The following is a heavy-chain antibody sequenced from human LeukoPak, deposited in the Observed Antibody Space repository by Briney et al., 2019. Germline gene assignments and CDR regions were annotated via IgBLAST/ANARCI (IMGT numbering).Heavy chain of an antibody. D-gene: IGHD3-10*01. V-gene: IGHV4-59*08. CDR1: GGSISGYY. J-gene: IGHJ1*01. Sequence: PSETLSLTCTVSGGSISGYYWRWIRQPPGKGLEWIGFIYYSGSTKYNPSLKSRVTISVDTSKNQFSLKLTSVTAADTAVYYCARYGSGSYSDDHFQHWGQGTLVTVSS. CDR2: IYYSGST. CDR3: ARYGSGSYSDDHFQH.